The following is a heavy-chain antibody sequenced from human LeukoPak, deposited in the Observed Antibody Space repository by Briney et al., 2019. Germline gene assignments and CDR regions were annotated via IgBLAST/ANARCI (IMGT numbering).Heavy chain of an antibody. CDR3: ARDGYCSGGSCSG. V-gene: IGHV1-69*04. D-gene: IGHD2-15*01. J-gene: IGHJ4*02. Sequence: ASVKVSFMASGGIFSSYAISWVGQAPGRGGEWMGRIFPILGIANYAQKFQGRVTITADKSTSTAYVELSRLRSEDTAVYYCARDGYCSGGSCSGWGQGNLVTVSS. CDR1: GGIFSSYA. CDR2: IFPILGIA.